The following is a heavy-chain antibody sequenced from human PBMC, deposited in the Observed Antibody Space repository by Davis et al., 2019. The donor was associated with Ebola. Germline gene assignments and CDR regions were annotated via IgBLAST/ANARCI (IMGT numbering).Heavy chain of an antibody. J-gene: IGHJ5*02. CDR3: ARVDSSASFDP. CDR1: GDSMSTYY. V-gene: IGHV4-59*01. Sequence: MPSETLSLTCTVSGDSMSTYYWNWIRQPPGKGLEWIGNIYYSGSTNYNPSLKSRVTISVDTSKNQFSLKLSSVTAADTAVYYCARVDSSASFDPWGQGTLVTVSS. D-gene: IGHD6-19*01. CDR2: IYYSGST.